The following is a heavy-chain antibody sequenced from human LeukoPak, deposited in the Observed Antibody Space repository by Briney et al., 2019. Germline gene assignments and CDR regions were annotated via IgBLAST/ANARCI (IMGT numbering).Heavy chain of an antibody. CDR3: ARRGNGDDY. CDR2: ISSNGGST. V-gene: IGHV3-64*02. CDR1: GFTFSSYA. J-gene: IGHJ4*02. D-gene: IGHD3-10*01. Sequence: GGYLRLSCSASGFTFSSYAMHWVRQALGKGLEYVSAISSNGGSTYYADSVKGRFTISRDNSKNTLYLQMGSLRAEDMAVYYCARRGNGDDYWGQGTLVTVSS.